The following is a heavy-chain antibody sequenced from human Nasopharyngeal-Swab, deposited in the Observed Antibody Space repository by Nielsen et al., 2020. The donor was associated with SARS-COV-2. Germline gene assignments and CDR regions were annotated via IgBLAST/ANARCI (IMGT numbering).Heavy chain of an antibody. J-gene: IGHJ4*02. Sequence: GESLKISCAASGFTFSSYWMSWVRQAPGKGLEWVANIKQDGSEKYYVDSVKGRFTISRDNAKNSLYLQMNSLRAEDTAVYYCARDSKVRVVGFDYWGRGTLVTVSS. CDR1: GFTFSSYW. CDR2: IKQDGSEK. V-gene: IGHV3-7*01. CDR3: ARDSKVRVVGFDY. D-gene: IGHD3-10*01.